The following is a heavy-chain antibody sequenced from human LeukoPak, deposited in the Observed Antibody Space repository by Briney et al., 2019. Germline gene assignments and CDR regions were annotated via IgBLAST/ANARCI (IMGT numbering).Heavy chain of an antibody. Sequence: PSETLSLTCTVSGGSISNHYWSWIRQPPGKGLEWIGYIHYSGSTNYTASLKSRVTISADMSKNQFSLNLSSVTAADTAVYYCAGPYISRFNYWGQGTLITVSS. CDR3: AGPYISRFNY. V-gene: IGHV4-59*08. CDR2: IHYSGST. CDR1: GGSISNHY. J-gene: IGHJ4*02. D-gene: IGHD2-21*01.